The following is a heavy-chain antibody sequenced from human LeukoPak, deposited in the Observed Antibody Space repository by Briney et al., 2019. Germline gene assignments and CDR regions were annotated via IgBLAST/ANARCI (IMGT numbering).Heavy chain of an antibody. V-gene: IGHV1-46*01. CDR2: INPSGGST. D-gene: IGHD2-2*01. CDR1: GYTFTSYY. CDR3: ARDSGPMDIIVVVPAAMGSYCYYGMDV. Sequence: ASVKVSCKASGYTFTSYYMHWVRQAPGQGLEWMGIINPSGGSTSYAQKFQGRVTMTRDTSTSTVYMELSSLRSEDTAVYYCARDSGPMDIIVVVPAAMGSYCYYGMDVWGQGTTVTVSS. J-gene: IGHJ6*02.